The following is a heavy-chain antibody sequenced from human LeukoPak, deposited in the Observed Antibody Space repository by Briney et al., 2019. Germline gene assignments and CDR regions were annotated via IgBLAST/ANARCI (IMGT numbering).Heavy chain of an antibody. J-gene: IGHJ4*02. CDR1: GYSITSGYY. CDR3: ARQWQSTGFDY. D-gene: IGHD2-2*01. Sequence: SETLSLTCAVSGYSITSGYYWGWIRQPPGKGLKWIGAIYHSGSTHYNPSLESRVTISVDTSKNQFSLKLSSVTAADTAVYYCARQWQSTGFDYWGQGTLVTVSS. CDR2: IYHSGST. V-gene: IGHV4-38-2*01.